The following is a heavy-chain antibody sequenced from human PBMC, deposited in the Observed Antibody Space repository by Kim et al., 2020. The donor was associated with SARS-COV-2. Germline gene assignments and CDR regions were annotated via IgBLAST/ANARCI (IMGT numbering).Heavy chain of an antibody. J-gene: IGHJ6*01. Sequence: GGSRRLSCAASGFTFSSYSMNWVRQAPGKGLEWVSSISSSSSFIYYADSVKGRFTIARDNAKNSLYLQMNSLRAEDTALYYFARVRIQPLNYYYCIDVWG. CDR2: ISSSSSFI. CDR1: GFTFSSYS. V-gene: IGHV3-21*01. CDR3: ARVRIQPLNYYYCIDV. D-gene: IGHD5-18*01.